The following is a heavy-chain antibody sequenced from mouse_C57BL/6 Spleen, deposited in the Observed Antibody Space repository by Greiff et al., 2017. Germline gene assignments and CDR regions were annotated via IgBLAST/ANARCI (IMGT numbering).Heavy chain of an antibody. V-gene: IGHV1-5*01. CDR1: GYTFNSYW. Sequence: VQLKQSGTVLARPGASVKMSCKTSGYTFNSYWMHWVKQRPGQGLEWIGAIYPGHSETRYNQKFQGKAKLTAVTSASTAYMELSSLTNEDSAVYYCTSCCADWYFDGWGTGTTVTVSS. D-gene: IGHD6-1*01. CDR3: TSCCADWYFDG. CDR2: IYPGHSET. J-gene: IGHJ1*03.